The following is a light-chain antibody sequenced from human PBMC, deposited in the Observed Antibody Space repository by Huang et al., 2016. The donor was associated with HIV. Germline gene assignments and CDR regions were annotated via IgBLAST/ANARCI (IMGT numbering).Light chain of an antibody. CDR3: QQANSFPIT. CDR1: ENISNW. CDR2: AAS. V-gene: IGKV1-12*01. J-gene: IGKJ5*01. Sequence: DTPMTQSPSSASASVGDRVTSTCRARENISNWLALYQQKPGKAPKFLIYAASSLHSAVPSRFSGSGSGTVFTLTISSLQPEDFATYYCQQANSFPITFGQGTRLEIK.